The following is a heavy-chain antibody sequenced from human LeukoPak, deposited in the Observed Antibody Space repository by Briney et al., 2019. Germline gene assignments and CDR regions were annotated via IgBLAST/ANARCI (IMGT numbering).Heavy chain of an antibody. Sequence: GGSLRLACAAAGFTFHNYAIHWVRQAPGKGLEWVSLTSGEGITTYFADSVKGPFTISRDNSKRSLFLQMNSLRTEDIALYYCARDHVYGGANYWGQGTLVTVSS. CDR3: ARDHVYGGANY. J-gene: IGHJ4*02. V-gene: IGHV3-43*02. D-gene: IGHD4-23*01. CDR1: GFTFHNYA. CDR2: TSGEGITT.